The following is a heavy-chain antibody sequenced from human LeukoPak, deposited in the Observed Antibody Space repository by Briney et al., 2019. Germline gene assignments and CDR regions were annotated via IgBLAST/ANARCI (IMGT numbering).Heavy chain of an antibody. J-gene: IGHJ5*02. V-gene: IGHV1-8*01. CDR2: MNPNSGNT. Sequence: GASVKVSCKASGYTFTSYDINWVRQAPGQGLEGLGGMNPNSGNTGYAQKFQGRVTMTRNTSISTAYMELSSLRSEDTAVYYCARGRSRRDNWFDPWGQGTLVTVSS. D-gene: IGHD6-13*01. CDR3: ARGRSRRDNWFDP. CDR1: GYTFTSYD.